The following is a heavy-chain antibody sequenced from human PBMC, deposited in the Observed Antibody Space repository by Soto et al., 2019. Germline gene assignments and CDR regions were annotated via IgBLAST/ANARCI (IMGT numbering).Heavy chain of an antibody. CDR3: ARLARFLEWLSGPPPMDV. V-gene: IGHV5-10-1*01. CDR1: GYSFTSYW. J-gene: IGHJ6*02. D-gene: IGHD3-3*01. CDR2: IDPSDSYT. Sequence: GESLKISCKGSGYSFTSYWISWVRQMPGKGLEWMGRIDPSDSYTNYSPSFQGHVTISADKSISTAYLQWSSLKASDTAMYYCARLARFLEWLSGPPPMDVWGQGTTVTVSS.